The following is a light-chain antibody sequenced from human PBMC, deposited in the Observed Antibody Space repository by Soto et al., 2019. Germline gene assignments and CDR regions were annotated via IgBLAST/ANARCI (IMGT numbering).Light chain of an antibody. CDR3: QQLNTYPRT. CDR1: QSLGRR. Sequence: IQMTQSPSSLSASVGDRVTISCRASQSLGRRLTWYQQKPGEAPKLLIYETSNLQNGVPSRFSGSGSETDFTLTISSLQPEDFAAYFCQQLNTYPRTFGQGTRVEIK. CDR2: ETS. V-gene: IGKV1-13*02. J-gene: IGKJ1*01.